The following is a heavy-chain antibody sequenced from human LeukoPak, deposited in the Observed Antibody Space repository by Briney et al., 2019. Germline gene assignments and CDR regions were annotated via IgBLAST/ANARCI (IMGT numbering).Heavy chain of an antibody. J-gene: IGHJ4*02. D-gene: IGHD6-13*01. CDR3: ARVGALSSSWLLY. CDR2: ISTTSGNI. Sequence: GGSLRLSCAASGFTFSSYSMNWVRQAPGKGLEWVAAISTTSGNIYYADSVKGRFTISRDNAKNSLYLQMNSLRAEDTAVYFCARVGALSSSWLLYWGQGTLVTVSS. V-gene: IGHV3-21*01. CDR1: GFTFSSYS.